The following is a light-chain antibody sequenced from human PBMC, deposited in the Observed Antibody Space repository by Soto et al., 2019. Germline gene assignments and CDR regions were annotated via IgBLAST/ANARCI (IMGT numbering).Light chain of an antibody. Sequence: QFALTQPASVSGSPGQSITISCTGTSSDVGGYNYVSWYQQHPGKAPKLMIYDVSNRPSGVSNRFSGSKSGNTASLTISGLQAENEADYYSSSYTSSSTLNYVFGTGTKVTVL. V-gene: IGLV2-14*01. CDR3: SSYTSSSTLNYV. CDR1: SSDVGGYNY. J-gene: IGLJ1*01. CDR2: DVS.